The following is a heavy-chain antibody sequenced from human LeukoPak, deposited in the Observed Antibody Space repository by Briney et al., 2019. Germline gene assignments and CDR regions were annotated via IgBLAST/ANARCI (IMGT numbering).Heavy chain of an antibody. CDR1: GFTFSSYA. J-gene: IGHJ4*02. Sequence: GGSLRLSCAASGFTFSSYAMSWVRQAPGKGLEWVSAISGSGGSTYYADSVKGRFTISRDNSKNTLYLQMNSLRAEDTAVYYCARLRYFDWLLHPFDYWGQGTLVTVSS. CDR3: ARLRYFDWLLHPFDY. V-gene: IGHV3-23*01. CDR2: ISGSGGST. D-gene: IGHD3-9*01.